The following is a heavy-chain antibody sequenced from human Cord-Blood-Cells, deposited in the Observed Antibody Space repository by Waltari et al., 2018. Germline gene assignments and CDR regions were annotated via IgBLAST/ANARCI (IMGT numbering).Heavy chain of an antibody. CDR3: ARGNGSGSYYAEYFQH. CDR1: GGTFSSYA. D-gene: IGHD3-10*01. Sequence: QVQLVQSGAEVKKPGSSVKVSCKASGGTFSSYAISWVRQAPGQGLEWMGRIIPILGIANYAQKFQGRVTITADKSTSTAYMELSSLRSEDTAVYYCARGNGSGSYYAEYFQHWGQGTLVTVSS. CDR2: IIPILGIA. V-gene: IGHV1-69*09. J-gene: IGHJ1*01.